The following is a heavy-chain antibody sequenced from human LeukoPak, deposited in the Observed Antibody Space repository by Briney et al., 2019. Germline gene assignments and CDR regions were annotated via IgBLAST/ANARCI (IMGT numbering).Heavy chain of an antibody. D-gene: IGHD6-19*01. J-gene: IGHJ4*02. CDR3: ASSTRSGWSHN. CDR2: IYTSGST. CDR1: GRSISSGSYY. V-gene: IGHV4-61*02. Sequence: SQTLSLTCTVSGRSISSGSYYWSWIRQPAGKGLEWIGRIYTSGSTNYNPSLKSRVTISVDTSKNQFSLKLSSVTAADTAVYYCASSTRSGWSHNWGQGTLVTVSS.